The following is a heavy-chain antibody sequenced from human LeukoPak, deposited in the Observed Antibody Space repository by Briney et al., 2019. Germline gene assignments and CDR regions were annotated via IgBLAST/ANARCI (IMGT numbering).Heavy chain of an antibody. CDR2: INHSGST. J-gene: IGHJ4*02. CDR3: ARSLLTGYDSSGYSYYFDY. V-gene: IGHV4-34*01. CDR1: GGSFSAYY. D-gene: IGHD3-22*01. Sequence: PSETLSLTCAVYGGSFSAYYLSWIRQPPGKGLEWIGEINHSGSTNYNPSLKSRVTISVDTSKNQFSLKLSSVTAADTAVYYCARSLLTGYDSSGYSYYFDYWGQGTLVTVSS.